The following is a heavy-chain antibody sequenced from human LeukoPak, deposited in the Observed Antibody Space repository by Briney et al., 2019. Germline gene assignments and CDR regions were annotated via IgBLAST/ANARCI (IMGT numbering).Heavy chain of an antibody. CDR1: DYSISSIHC. D-gene: IGHD2-15*01. Sequence: TSETLSLTCTASDYSISSIHCWGWIRQPPGKGLEWIGSICQSGSTYYSPSLKSRVTISVDTSKNQFSLKLSSVTAADTAVYYCARTEGYCSGGSCYRLNYYFDYWGQGTLVTVSS. J-gene: IGHJ4*02. V-gene: IGHV4-38-2*02. CDR3: ARTEGYCSGGSCYRLNYYFDY. CDR2: ICQSGST.